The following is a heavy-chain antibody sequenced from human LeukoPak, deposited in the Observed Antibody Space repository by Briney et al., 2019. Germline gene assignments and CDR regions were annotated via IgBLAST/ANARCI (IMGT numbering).Heavy chain of an antibody. V-gene: IGHV4-4*07. Sequence: PSETLSLTCTVSGGSISSYYWSWIRQPAGKGLEWIGRIYTSGSTNYNPSLKSRVTMSVDTSKNQFSLKLSSVTAADTAVYYCARGVCSGGGCYGLFNYWGQGTLVTVSP. CDR3: ARGVCSGGGCYGLFNY. J-gene: IGHJ4*02. CDR2: IYTSGST. D-gene: IGHD2-15*01. CDR1: GGSISSYY.